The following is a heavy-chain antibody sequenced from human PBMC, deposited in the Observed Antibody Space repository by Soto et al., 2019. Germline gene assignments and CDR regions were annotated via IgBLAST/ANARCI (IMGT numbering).Heavy chain of an antibody. V-gene: IGHV4-34*01. CDR2: INHSGST. D-gene: IGHD5-12*01. CDR3: ARVKGFGGYDRGWFDP. CDR1: GGSFSGYY. J-gene: IGHJ5*02. Sequence: SETLSLTCAVYGGSFSGYYWSWIRQPPGKGLEWIGEINHSGSTNYNTSLKSRVTISVDTSKNQFSLKLSSVTAADTAVYYCARVKGFGGYDRGWFDPWGQGTLVTVSS.